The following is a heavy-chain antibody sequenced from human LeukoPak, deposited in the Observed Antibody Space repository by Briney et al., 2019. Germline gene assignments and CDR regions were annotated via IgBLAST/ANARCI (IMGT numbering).Heavy chain of an antibody. V-gene: IGHV3-23*01. CDR3: ARDVDTAFDY. D-gene: IGHD5-18*01. Sequence: GGSLRLSCAASGFTFGSYALNWVRQAPGKGLEWVSAINGGGGSTYYADSVKGRFTISRDNSKNTLYLQMNSLRAEDTAVYYCARDVDTAFDYWGQGTLVTVSS. J-gene: IGHJ4*02. CDR2: INGGGGST. CDR1: GFTFGSYA.